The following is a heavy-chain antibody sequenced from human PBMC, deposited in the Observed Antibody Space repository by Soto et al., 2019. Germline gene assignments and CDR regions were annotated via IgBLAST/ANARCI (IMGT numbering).Heavy chain of an antibody. CDR2: IYYSGST. CDR3: ARDRGYSYAPFDY. Sequence: QLQLQESGPGLVKPSETLSLTCTVSGGSISSSSYYWGWIRQPPGKGLEWIGSIYYSGSTYYNPSLKSRVTISVDTSKNQFSLKLSSVTAADTAVYYCARDRGYSYAPFDYWGQGTLVTVSS. J-gene: IGHJ4*02. CDR1: GGSISSSSYY. V-gene: IGHV4-39*01. D-gene: IGHD5-18*01.